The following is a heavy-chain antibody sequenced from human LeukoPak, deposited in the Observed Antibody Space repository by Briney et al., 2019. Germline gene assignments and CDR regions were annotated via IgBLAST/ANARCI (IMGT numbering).Heavy chain of an antibody. Sequence: PSETLSLTCAVYGGSFSGYYWSWIRQPPGKGLEWIGEINHSGSTNYNPSLKSRVTISVDTSKNQFSLKLSSVTAADTAVYYCARALKSSLGKYYYYYYGMDVWGQGTTVTVSS. V-gene: IGHV4-34*01. J-gene: IGHJ6*02. D-gene: IGHD6-19*01. CDR1: GGSFSGYY. CDR3: ARALKSSLGKYYYYYYGMDV. CDR2: INHSGST.